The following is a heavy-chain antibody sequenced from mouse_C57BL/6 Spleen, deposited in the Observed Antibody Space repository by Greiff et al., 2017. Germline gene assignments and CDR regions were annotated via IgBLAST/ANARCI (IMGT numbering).Heavy chain of an antibody. CDR1: GYTFTSYW. D-gene: IGHD1-1*01. V-gene: IGHV1-64*01. Sequence: QVQLKQPGAELVKPGASVKLSCKASGYTFTSYWMHWVKQRPGQGLEWIGMIHPNSGSTNYNQKFKGKATLTVDKSSSTAYMQLSSLTSEDAAVYYCARTATVVGSEWYFDVWGTGTTVTVSS. CDR2: IHPNSGST. J-gene: IGHJ1*03. CDR3: ARTATVVGSEWYFDV.